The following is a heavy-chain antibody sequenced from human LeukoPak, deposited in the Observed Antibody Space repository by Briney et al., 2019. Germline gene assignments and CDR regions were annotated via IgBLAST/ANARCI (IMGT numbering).Heavy chain of an antibody. CDR1: GGSFSDYF. Sequence: PSETLSLTCAVYGGSFSDYFWTWIRQPPGKGLEWIVEVHPSGRTNYKSSLKSRVTISVDTSKNQFSLSLSSVTAADTAVYFCASSSYDLLTGLGLTHDFWGQGTLVTVSS. J-gene: IGHJ4*02. CDR3: ASSSYDLLTGLGLTHDF. D-gene: IGHD3-9*01. CDR2: VHPSGRT. V-gene: IGHV4-34*01.